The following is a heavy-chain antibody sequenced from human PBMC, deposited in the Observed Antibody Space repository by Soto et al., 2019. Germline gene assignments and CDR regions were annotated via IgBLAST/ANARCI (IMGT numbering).Heavy chain of an antibody. CDR1: GFTFSNAW. Sequence: GGSLRLSCAASGFTFSNAWMSWVRQAPGKGLEWVGRIKSKTDGGTTDYAAPVKGRFTISRDDSKNTLYLQMNSLKTEDTAVYYCTTVVVVPAAILGENWFDPWGQGTLVTVSS. CDR3: TTVVVVPAAILGENWFDP. D-gene: IGHD2-2*01. CDR2: IKSKTDGGTT. J-gene: IGHJ5*02. V-gene: IGHV3-15*01.